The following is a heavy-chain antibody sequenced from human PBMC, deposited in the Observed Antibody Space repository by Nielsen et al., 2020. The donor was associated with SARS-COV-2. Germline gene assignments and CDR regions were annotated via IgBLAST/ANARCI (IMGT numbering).Heavy chain of an antibody. CDR1: GFTFSSYG. J-gene: IGHJ4*02. CDR2: ISYDGSNK. Sequence: SLDISCAASGFTFSSYGMHWVRQAPGKGLEWVAVISYDGSNKYYADSVKGRFTISRDNSKNTLYLQMNSLRAEDTAVYYCATPRGYYDSSGADFDYWGQGTLVTVSS. D-gene: IGHD3-22*01. CDR3: ATPRGYYDSSGADFDY. V-gene: IGHV3-30*03.